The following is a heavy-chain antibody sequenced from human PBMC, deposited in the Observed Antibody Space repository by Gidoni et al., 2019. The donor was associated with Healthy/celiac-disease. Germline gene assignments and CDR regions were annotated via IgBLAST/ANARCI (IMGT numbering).Heavy chain of an antibody. V-gene: IGHV3-30*18. J-gene: IGHJ3*02. D-gene: IGHD6-13*01. CDR1: GFTFSSYG. CDR2: ISYDGSNK. CDR3: AKLAAAGNYDAFDI. Sequence: QVQLVESGGGVVQPGRSLRLSCAASGFTFSSYGMHWVRQAPGKGLEWVAVISYDGSNKYYADSVKGRFTISRDNSKNTLYLQMNSLRAEDTAVYYCAKLAAAGNYDAFDIWGQGTMVTVSS.